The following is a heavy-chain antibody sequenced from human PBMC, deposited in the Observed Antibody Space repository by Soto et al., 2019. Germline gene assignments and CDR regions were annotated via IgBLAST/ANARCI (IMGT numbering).Heavy chain of an antibody. Sequence: GQSGAVVKKPGASVTVSCSASGYPVTAYYMHWVRQAPGRGLEWMGGINPATGAAKYTQTFQGSVTMTRDTTKSTIIMELSGLTSEDTAVFYCASWGGVGVAGSAAFEMWGQGTLVTVSS. CDR1: GYPVTAYY. D-gene: IGHD3-3*01. J-gene: IGHJ3*02. CDR2: INPATGAA. CDR3: ASWGGVGVAGSAAFEM. V-gene: IGHV1-2*02.